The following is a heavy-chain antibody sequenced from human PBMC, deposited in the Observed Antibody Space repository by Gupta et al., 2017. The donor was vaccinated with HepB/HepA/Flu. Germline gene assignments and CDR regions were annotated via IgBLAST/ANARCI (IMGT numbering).Heavy chain of an antibody. Sequence: EVQLVESGGGFIQPGESLRLSCAASGFTVSNNYMRWVRQAPGKGLEWVSVIYNGGRTYYADSVKGRFTIYRDNSKNTLYLQMNSLRAEDTAVYYCARAGDDFWSGDFTYYYMDVWGKGTTVTVSS. V-gene: IGHV3-53*01. CDR2: IYNGGRT. D-gene: IGHD3-3*01. CDR3: ARAGDDFWSGDFTYYYMDV. J-gene: IGHJ6*03. CDR1: GFTVSNNY.